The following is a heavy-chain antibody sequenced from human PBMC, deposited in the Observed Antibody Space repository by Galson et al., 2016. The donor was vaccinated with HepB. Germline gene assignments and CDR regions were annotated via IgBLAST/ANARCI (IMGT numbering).Heavy chain of an antibody. CDR3: TRGRGIAL. Sequence: ETLSLTCAVSGGSLSGYYWSWIRQPPGKGLEWSGAISNSGSTNHNPSLKTRVTISPDTSRNQFSLILTSVPAADTAVYYCTRGRGIALWGQGTLVTVSS. CDR2: ISNSGST. V-gene: IGHV4-34*01. J-gene: IGHJ4*02. CDR1: GGSLSGYY.